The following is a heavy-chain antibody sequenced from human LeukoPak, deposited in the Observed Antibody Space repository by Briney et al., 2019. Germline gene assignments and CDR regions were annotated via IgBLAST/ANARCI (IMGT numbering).Heavy chain of an antibody. Sequence: SETLSLTCTVSGGSISSYYWSWIRQPPGKGLEWIGEINHSGSTNYNPSLKSRVTLSVDTSKNQFSLKLSSVTAADTAVYYCARVVNSSSRVDYWGQGTLVTVSS. V-gene: IGHV4-34*01. CDR2: INHSGST. CDR3: ARVVNSSSRVDY. CDR1: GGSISSYY. J-gene: IGHJ4*02. D-gene: IGHD6-6*01.